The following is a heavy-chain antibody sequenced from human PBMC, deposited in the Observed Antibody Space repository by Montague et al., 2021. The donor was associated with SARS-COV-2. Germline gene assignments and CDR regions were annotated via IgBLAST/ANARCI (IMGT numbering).Heavy chain of an antibody. J-gene: IGHJ3*02. Sequence: SLRLSCAASGFTLSSHWMHWVRQAPGEGLVWVSRINSDGRNSGYXDSVKGRFTISRDNAQNTLYLQMNSLRAEDTAVYYCARDRVVGVTTNTLDIWGQGTMVTVSS. CDR2: INSDGRNS. V-gene: IGHV3-74*01. CDR3: ARDRVVGVTTNTLDI. CDR1: GFTLSSHW. D-gene: IGHD3-22*01.